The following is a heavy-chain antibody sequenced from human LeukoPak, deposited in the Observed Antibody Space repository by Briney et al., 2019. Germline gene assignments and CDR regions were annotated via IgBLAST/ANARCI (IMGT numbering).Heavy chain of an antibody. CDR1: GYTFTGYY. Sequence: GASVRVSCKASGYTFTGYYIHWVRQAPGQGLEWMGWVNPNSGATNYAQKFQDRVTVTSDTSISTAYMELSRLSSDDTAVYYCARVHSSTLFDSWGQGTLATVSS. V-gene: IGHV1-2*02. CDR3: ARVHSSTLFDS. CDR2: VNPNSGAT. D-gene: IGHD2-2*01. J-gene: IGHJ4*02.